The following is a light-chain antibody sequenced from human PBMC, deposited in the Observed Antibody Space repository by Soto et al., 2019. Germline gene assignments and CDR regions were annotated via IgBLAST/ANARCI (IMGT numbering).Light chain of an antibody. CDR2: AAS. Sequence: DIQMTQSPSILSAAVGDRVTITCRASQTIINYLNWYQEKQGKAPKLLIYAASTLQSGVPSRFSGSGSGTDLTISIGSLKPEDFETDYCQQSYSTPRTFGQGTKVDIK. CDR3: QQSYSTPRT. J-gene: IGKJ1*01. CDR1: QTIINY. V-gene: IGKV1-39*01.